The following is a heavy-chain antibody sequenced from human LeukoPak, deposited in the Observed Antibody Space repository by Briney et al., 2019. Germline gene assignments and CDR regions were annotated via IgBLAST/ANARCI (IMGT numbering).Heavy chain of an antibody. CDR3: ARDKMERIQLWPTYDYYYYGMDV. Sequence: GGSVRLSCAASGFTFSSYSMHWVRQAPGKGLEWVAVISYDGSNKYYADSVKGRVTISRDNSKNTLYLQMNSLRAEDTAVYYCARDKMERIQLWPTYDYYYYGMDVWGQGTTVTVSS. J-gene: IGHJ6*02. CDR2: ISYDGSNK. V-gene: IGHV3-30-3*01. CDR1: GFTFSSYS. D-gene: IGHD5-18*01.